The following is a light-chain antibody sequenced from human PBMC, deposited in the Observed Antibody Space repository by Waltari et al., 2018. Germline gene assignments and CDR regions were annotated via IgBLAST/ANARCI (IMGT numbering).Light chain of an antibody. V-gene: IGKV1-5*03. Sequence: DIQMTQSPSTLSASVGDRVTITCRDSQSISTWLAWYQQKPGTAPKLLIYEASTLQTGVPSRFSGTGSGTDFTLTISSLQSDDFATYYCQQYNSYSLYTFGQGTKLEI. CDR1: QSISTW. CDR3: QQYNSYSLYT. CDR2: EAS. J-gene: IGKJ2*01.